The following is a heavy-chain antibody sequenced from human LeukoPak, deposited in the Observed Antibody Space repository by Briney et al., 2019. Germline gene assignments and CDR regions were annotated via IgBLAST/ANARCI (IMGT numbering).Heavy chain of an antibody. J-gene: IGHJ6*02. CDR1: GFTFNSYS. Sequence: GGSLRLSCAASGFTFNSYSMNWVRQAPGKGLEWVSSISSGSSYIYYADSVKGRFTISRDNAKNSLFLQMNSLRDEDTAVYYCARETNYGMDVWGQGTTVTVSS. V-gene: IGHV3-21*01. CDR2: ISSGSSYI. CDR3: ARETNYGMDV. D-gene: IGHD1-1*01.